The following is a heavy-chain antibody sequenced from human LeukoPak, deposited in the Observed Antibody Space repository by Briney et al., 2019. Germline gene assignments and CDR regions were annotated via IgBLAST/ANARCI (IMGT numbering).Heavy chain of an antibody. CDR3: ARDYSDDYYGSGSYYLRY. D-gene: IGHD3-10*01. Sequence: ASVKVSCKASGYTFTSYGISWVRQAPGQGLEWMGWISAYNGNTNYAQKLQGRVTMTTDTSTSTAYMELRSLRSDDTAVYYCARDYSDDYYGSGSYYLRYWGQGTLVTVSS. CDR1: GYTFTSYG. V-gene: IGHV1-18*01. J-gene: IGHJ4*02. CDR2: ISAYNGNT.